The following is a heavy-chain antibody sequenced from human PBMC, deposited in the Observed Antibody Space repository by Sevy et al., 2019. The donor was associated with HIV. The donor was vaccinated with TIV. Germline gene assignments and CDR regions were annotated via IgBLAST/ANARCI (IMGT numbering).Heavy chain of an antibody. CDR2: IWHDGKNK. J-gene: IGHJ6*02. V-gene: IGHV3-33*01. D-gene: IGHD6-13*01. Sequence: GGSLRLSCVASGFTFRNYDMHWVRQAPGKGLEWVAVIWHDGKNKNYAESVKGRFTIFRDNSKNTLYLEMNSLRVEDTAVFYCARDQGKDAPMDVWGQGTTVTVSS. CDR1: GFTFRNYD. CDR3: ARDQGKDAPMDV.